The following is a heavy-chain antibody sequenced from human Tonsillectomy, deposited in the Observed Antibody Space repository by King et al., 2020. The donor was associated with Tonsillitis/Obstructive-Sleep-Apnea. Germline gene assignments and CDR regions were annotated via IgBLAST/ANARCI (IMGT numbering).Heavy chain of an antibody. D-gene: IGHD3-10*01. J-gene: IGHJ5*02. Sequence: VQLVESGGGLVKPGGSLRLSCAGSGFTFSSYSMHWVRQAPGKGLEWASSISGNSYHIFYADSVRGRFIISRDNAENALYLEMNNLRAEDTAVYYCAKTLGPGSNWFDPWGQGTLVTVSS. CDR3: AKTLGPGSNWFDP. CDR1: GFTFSSYS. V-gene: IGHV3-21*01. CDR2: ISGNSYHI.